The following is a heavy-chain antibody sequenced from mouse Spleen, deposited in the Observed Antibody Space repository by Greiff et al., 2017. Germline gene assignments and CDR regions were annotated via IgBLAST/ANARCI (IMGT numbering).Heavy chain of an antibody. CDR1: GYTFTSYW. Sequence: QVQLQQPGAELVKPGASVKMSCKASGYTFTSYWITWVKQRPGQGLEWIGDIYPGSGSTNYNEKFKSKATLTVDTSSSTAYMQLSSLTSEDSAVYYCARGGAYYRYDDDYWGQGTTLTVSS. D-gene: IGHD2-14*01. J-gene: IGHJ2*01. CDR3: ARGGAYYRYDDDY. V-gene: IGHV1-55*01. CDR2: IYPGSGST.